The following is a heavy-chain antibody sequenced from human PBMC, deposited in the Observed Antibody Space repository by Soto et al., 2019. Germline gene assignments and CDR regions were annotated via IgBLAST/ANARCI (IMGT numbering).Heavy chain of an antibody. CDR1: GYTFSNYG. Sequence: QVQLVQSGAEVKKPGASVKVSCKASGYTFSNYGISWVRQAPGQGREWMGWISAYNGNTKYAQKLQGRGTMTTDTSTRTAYMELRSLRSDDSAAYYCARDSPPVDYWGQGALVTVSS. J-gene: IGHJ4*02. V-gene: IGHV1-18*01. CDR3: ARDSPPVDY. CDR2: ISAYNGNT.